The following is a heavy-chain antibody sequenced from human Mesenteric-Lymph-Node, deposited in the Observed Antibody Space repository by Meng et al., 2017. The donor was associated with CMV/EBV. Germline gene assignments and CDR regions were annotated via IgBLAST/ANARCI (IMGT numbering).Heavy chain of an antibody. J-gene: IGHJ4*02. Sequence: SETLSLTCAISGDSVSGNSPAWNWIRQSPSRGLEWLGRTYYRSKWYNDYAVSVKGRIIITPDTSKNQFSLLLSSVTPEDTAVYYCARGVVPAALDYWGQGTLVTVSS. D-gene: IGHD2-2*01. CDR2: TYYRSKWYN. V-gene: IGHV6-1*01. CDR1: GDSVSGNSPA. CDR3: ARGVVPAALDY.